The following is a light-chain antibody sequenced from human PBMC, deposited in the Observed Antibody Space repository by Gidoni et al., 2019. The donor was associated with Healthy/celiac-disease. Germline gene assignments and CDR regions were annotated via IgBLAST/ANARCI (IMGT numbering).Light chain of an antibody. CDR3: QQANSFP. J-gene: IGKJ4*01. CDR2: AAS. CDR1: QGISRW. V-gene: IGKV1-12*02. Sequence: DIQMTQSPSSVSASVGDRVTITFRASQGISRWLAWYQKKPGKAPKLLIYAASSFKSGFPSRFSGRGSGTDFTRTISSLQPEDFATYYCQQANSFPFGGGTKVEIK.